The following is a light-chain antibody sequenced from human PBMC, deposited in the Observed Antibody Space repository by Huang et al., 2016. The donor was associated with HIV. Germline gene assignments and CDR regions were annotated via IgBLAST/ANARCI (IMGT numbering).Light chain of an antibody. CDR2: LGA. CDR3: MQSLQTRLT. V-gene: IGKV2-28*01. J-gene: IGKJ4*01. Sequence: DIVMTQSPVSLPVTPGEPASISCKSSQSLLHRNGYNYLDWYLQKPGQSPQLLIYLGANRASGVADRFRGSGSGTEFTLKISRVEAEDVGVYYCMQSLQTRLTFGGGTKVEIK. CDR1: QSLLHRNGYNY.